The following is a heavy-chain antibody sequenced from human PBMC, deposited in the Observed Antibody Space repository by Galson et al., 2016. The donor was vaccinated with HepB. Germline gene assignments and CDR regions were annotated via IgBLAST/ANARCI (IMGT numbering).Heavy chain of an antibody. CDR2: ISGSGDSA. Sequence: SLRLSCAASGFPFSTYGMSWVRRAPGKGLEWLSTISGSGDSAYYADSVKGRFTISRDNSRNTVYLQMNSLRAEDTAMYYCAKFGIYYHFGMDVWGQGTTVTVSS. J-gene: IGHJ6*02. D-gene: IGHD3-16*01. CDR3: AKFGIYYHFGMDV. CDR1: GFPFSTYG. V-gene: IGHV3-23*01.